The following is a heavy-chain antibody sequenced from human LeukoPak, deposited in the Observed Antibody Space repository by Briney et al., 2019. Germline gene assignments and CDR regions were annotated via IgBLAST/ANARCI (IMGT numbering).Heavy chain of an antibody. CDR1: GYTFTSYG. D-gene: IGHD3-22*01. V-gene: IGHV1-18*01. CDR3: ARGAHYYDSSGYYWFDY. CDR2: ISAYNGNT. J-gene: IGHJ4*02. Sequence: ASVKVSCKASGYTFTSYGISWVRRAPGQGLEWMGWISAYNGNTNYAQKLQGRVTMTTDTSTSTAYMELRSLRSDDTAVYYCARGAHYYDSSGYYWFDYWGQGTLVTVSS.